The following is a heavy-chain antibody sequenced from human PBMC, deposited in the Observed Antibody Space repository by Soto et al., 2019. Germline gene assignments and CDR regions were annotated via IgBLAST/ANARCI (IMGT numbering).Heavy chain of an antibody. CDR1: GFTFSSYA. D-gene: IGHD5-18*01. CDR2: ISGSGGST. V-gene: IGHV3-23*01. CDR3: AKAEWRLLAQYYFDY. J-gene: IGHJ4*02. Sequence: PGGSLRLSCAASGFTFSSYAMSWVRQAPGKGLAWVSAISGSGGSTYYADSVKGRFTISRDNSKNTLYLQMNSLRAEDTAVYYCAKAEWRLLAQYYFDYWGQGTLVTVSS.